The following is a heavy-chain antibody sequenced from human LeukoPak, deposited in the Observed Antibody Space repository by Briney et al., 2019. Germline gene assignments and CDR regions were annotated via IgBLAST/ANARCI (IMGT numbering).Heavy chain of an antibody. V-gene: IGHV3-74*01. D-gene: IGHD2-21*02. CDR3: AREFLYCGGDCYYDY. CDR1: GFTFSSYW. CDR2: INSDGGST. J-gene: IGHJ4*02. Sequence: GGSLRLSCAASGFTFSSYWMHWVRQAPGKGLVWVSRINSDGGSTSYADSVKGRFTISRDNAKNTLYLQMNSLRAEDTAVYYCAREFLYCGGDCYYDYWGQGTLVTVSS.